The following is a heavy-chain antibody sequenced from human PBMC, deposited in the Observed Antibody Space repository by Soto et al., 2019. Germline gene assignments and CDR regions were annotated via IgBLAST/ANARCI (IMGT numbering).Heavy chain of an antibody. V-gene: IGHV3-30*18. D-gene: IGHD3-16*01. Sequence: QVQLEVSGGGVVQPGRSLRLSCAASRFSFSAYGMHWVRQAPGKGLEWVAVISYEGSQQYYADSVKGRFTISRDNSMNTLYLQLNSLSAKDTAVYYCVKGRGGGVVSVHYFNVWGQGALVTVSS. CDR3: VKGRGGGVVSVHYFNV. CDR2: ISYEGSQQ. J-gene: IGHJ4*02. CDR1: RFSFSAYG.